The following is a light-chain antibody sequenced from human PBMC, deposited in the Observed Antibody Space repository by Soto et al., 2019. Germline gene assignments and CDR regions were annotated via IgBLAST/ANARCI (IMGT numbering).Light chain of an antibody. CDR2: AAS. J-gene: IGKJ4*01. CDR1: QGISSD. CDR3: QQYYKCPLT. V-gene: IGKV1-9*01. Sequence: DIQLTQSPSFLSASVGDRVTITCRASQGISSDLAWYQQKPGKAPKLLIYAASTLQSGVPSRFSGSGSGTDFTLTISSLQSEDFAIYYCQQYYKCPLTFGRGTRVDIK.